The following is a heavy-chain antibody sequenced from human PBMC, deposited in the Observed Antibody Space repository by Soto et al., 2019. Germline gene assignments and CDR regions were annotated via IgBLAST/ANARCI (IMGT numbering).Heavy chain of an antibody. CDR2: ISAYNGNK. D-gene: IGHD1-1*01. Sequence: SAKVACKASGYTFISYGICWVRHAPGQGLEWMGWISAYNGNKNYAQKLQGRVTMTTDKSTSTAYMELRSLRSDDTAVYYCARGPLWNTFDPWGQGTLDTVSS. CDR3: ARGPLWNTFDP. J-gene: IGHJ5*02. CDR1: GYTFISYG. V-gene: IGHV1-18*04.